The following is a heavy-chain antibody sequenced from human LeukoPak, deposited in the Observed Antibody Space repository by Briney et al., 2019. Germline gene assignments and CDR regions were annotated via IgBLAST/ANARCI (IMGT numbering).Heavy chain of an antibody. Sequence: PSETLSLTCTVSGGSVTNSHYYWGWIRQPPGKGLEWIGSVYYSGSTSYNPSLKSRVTISVDTSKNQFSLKLNSVTAADTAVYYCASVASYFRVGHDYWGQGTLVTVST. CDR2: VYYSGST. J-gene: IGHJ4*02. D-gene: IGHD3-10*02. CDR1: GGSVTNSHYY. CDR3: ASVASYFRVGHDY. V-gene: IGHV4-39*01.